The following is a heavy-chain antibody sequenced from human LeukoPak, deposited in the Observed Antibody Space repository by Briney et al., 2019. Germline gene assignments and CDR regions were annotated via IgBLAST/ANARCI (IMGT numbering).Heavy chain of an antibody. J-gene: IGHJ4*02. CDR1: GFTFSAYS. V-gene: IGHV3-21*01. D-gene: IGHD3-10*01. CDR3: ARDPGTGVLLWPFDY. CDR2: ISSSSSYI. Sequence: GGSLRLSCAASGFTFSAYSMNWVRQAPGKGLEWVSSISSSSSYIYYADSVKGRFTISRDNAKNSLYLQMNSLRAEDTAVYYCARDPGTGVLLWPFDYWGQGTLVTVSS.